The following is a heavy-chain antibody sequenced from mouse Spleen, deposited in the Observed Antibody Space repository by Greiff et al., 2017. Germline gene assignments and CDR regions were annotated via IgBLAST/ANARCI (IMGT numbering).Heavy chain of an antibody. CDR1: GYTFTNYW. Sequence: QVQLQQSGAELVRPGTSVKISCKASGYTFTNYWLGWVKQRPGHGLEWIGDIYPGGGYTNYNEKFKGKATLTADTSSSTAYMQLSSLTSEDSAVYFCAREAYYRYDGRAWFAYWGQGTLVTVSA. J-gene: IGHJ3*01. D-gene: IGHD2-14*01. CDR2: IYPGGGYT. V-gene: IGHV1-63*02. CDR3: AREAYYRYDGRAWFAY.